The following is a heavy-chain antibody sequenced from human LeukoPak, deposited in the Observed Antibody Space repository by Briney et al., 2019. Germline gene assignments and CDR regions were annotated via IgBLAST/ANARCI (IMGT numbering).Heavy chain of an antibody. CDR3: ARVRRIVGAHLDY. J-gene: IGHJ4*02. Sequence: SETLSLTCTVSGYSISSGYYWGWIRQPPGKGLEGIGSIYHSGSTYYNPSLKSRVTISVDTSKNQFSLKLSSVTAADTAVYYCARVRRIVGAHLDYWGQGTLVTVSS. V-gene: IGHV4-38-2*02. CDR2: IYHSGST. D-gene: IGHD1-26*01. CDR1: GYSISSGYY.